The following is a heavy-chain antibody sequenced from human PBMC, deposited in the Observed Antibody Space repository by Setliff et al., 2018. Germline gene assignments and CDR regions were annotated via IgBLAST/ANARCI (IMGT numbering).Heavy chain of an antibody. Sequence: PGGSLRLSCAASGFTFWSYAIHWVRQGPGKGLEWVAGISWKSDGRGYADSVKGRFTISRDNAKNSLYLQMNSLRAEDTAVYYCARNWVTAQHYYYGMDVWGQGTTVTVSS. V-gene: IGHV3-9*01. D-gene: IGHD2-21*02. CDR2: ISWKSDGR. CDR3: ARNWVTAQHYYYGMDV. J-gene: IGHJ6*02. CDR1: GFTFWSYA.